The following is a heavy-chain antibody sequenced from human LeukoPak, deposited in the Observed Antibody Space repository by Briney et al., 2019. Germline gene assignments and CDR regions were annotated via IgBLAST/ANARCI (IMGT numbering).Heavy chain of an antibody. CDR3: ATLGMVRGVKLREGNDY. V-gene: IGHV4-39*01. CDR1: GGSISSSSYY. CDR2: IYYSGST. Sequence: PSETLSLTCTVSGGSISSSSYYWGWIRQPPGKGLEWIGSIYYSGSTYYNPSLKSRVTISVDTSKNQFSLKLSSVTAADTAVYYCATLGMVRGVKLREGNDYWGQGTLVTVSS. J-gene: IGHJ4*02. D-gene: IGHD3-10*01.